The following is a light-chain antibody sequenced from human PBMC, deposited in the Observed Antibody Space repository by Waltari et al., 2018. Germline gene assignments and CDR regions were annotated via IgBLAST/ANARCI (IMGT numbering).Light chain of an antibody. CDR2: EVS. CDR1: SSDVGGYNY. Sequence: QSALTQAPSASGSPGQSVTISCTGTSSDVGGYNYVSWYQQHPGKAPKLIIYEVSKRPSGVPDRFSGSKSGNTDSLTVSGLQAEDEADYYCSSYAGRNIVYVFGSGTKVTVL. CDR3: SSYAGRNIVYV. J-gene: IGLJ1*01. V-gene: IGLV2-8*01.